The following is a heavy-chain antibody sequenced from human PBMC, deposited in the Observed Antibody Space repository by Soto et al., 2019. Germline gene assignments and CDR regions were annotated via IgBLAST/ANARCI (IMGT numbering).Heavy chain of an antibody. CDR2: IYWDCDK. J-gene: IGHJ5*02. D-gene: IGHD4-17*01. CDR3: AHRTTTVTWWFAP. CDR1: GFSLTTSGVG. Sequence: QITLKESGPTLVKPTQTLTLTCTFSGFSLTTSGVGVGWIRQPPGKALEWLALIYWDCDKRYSPSLKSRITISKDTSTTQVVLTMTNMEPADTATYFCAHRTTTVTWWFAPWGQGTLVTVSS. V-gene: IGHV2-5*02.